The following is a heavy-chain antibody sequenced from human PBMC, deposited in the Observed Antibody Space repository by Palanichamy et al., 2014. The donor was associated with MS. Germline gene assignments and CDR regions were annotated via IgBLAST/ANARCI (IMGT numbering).Heavy chain of an antibody. D-gene: IGHD3-10*01. CDR2: ISGNGGTT. Sequence: EVQLLESGGGLVQPGGSLRLSCAASGFTFSSYAMSWVRQAPGKGLQWVSTISGNGGTTFYADSVKGRFTISRDNSKNTLYLQMNSLRVEDTAVYYCANPASSSGNYYAMDGWGQGTTVTVSS. J-gene: IGHJ6*02. V-gene: IGHV3-23*01. CDR1: GFTFSSYA. CDR3: ANPASSSGNYYAMDG.